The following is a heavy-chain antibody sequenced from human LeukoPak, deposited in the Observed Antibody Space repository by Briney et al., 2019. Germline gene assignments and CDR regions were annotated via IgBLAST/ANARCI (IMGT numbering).Heavy chain of an antibody. D-gene: IGHD3-10*01. J-gene: IGHJ4*02. Sequence: RTSETLSLTCTVSGGSISGYYWSWIRQPAGKGLEWIGRIYTSGNTNYNPSLKSRVTMSVDTSKNQFSLRLSSVTAADTAVYYCATDNSYGSGSYYTWGQGTLVTVSS. V-gene: IGHV4-4*07. CDR2: IYTSGNT. CDR1: GGSISGYY. CDR3: ATDNSYGSGSYYT.